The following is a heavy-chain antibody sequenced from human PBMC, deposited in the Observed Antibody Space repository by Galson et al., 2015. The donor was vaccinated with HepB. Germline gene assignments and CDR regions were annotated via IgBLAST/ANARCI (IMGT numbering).Heavy chain of an antibody. CDR2: FDPEDGET. CDR3: ATDGADVPGYFGSFIGTMAFGL. V-gene: IGHV1-24*01. Sequence: SVKVSCKVSGHTLTELVIHWVRQAPGEWLEWMGGFDPEDGETIYAQKFQGRVTVSEDISTETAYMELSSLRSDDTAVYYCATDGADVPGYFGSFIGTMAFGLWGQGTLVTVSS. CDR1: GHTLTELV. J-gene: IGHJ3*01. D-gene: IGHD3-22*01.